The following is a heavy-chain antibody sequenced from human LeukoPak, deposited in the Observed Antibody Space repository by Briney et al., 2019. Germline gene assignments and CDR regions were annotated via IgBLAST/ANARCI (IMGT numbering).Heavy chain of an antibody. CDR2: IYYTGST. CDR1: GDSVSNGYNY. Sequence: PETLSLTCTVSGDSVSNGYNYWSWIRQPPGKGLEWIGHIYYTGSTNYNPSLKSRVTVSVDTSKNQFSLKLNSVTAADTAVYYCARGPLRGWFDPWGQGTLVTVSS. V-gene: IGHV4-61*01. CDR3: ARGPLRGWFDP. J-gene: IGHJ5*02.